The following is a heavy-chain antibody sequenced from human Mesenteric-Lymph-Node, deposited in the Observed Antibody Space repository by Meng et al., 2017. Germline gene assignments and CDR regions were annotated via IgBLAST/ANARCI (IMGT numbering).Heavy chain of an antibody. Sequence: ESLKISCAASGFTVSSNYMSWIRQPPGKGLEWIGSIYYSGSTYYNPSLKSRVTISVDTSKNQFSLKLSSVTAADTAVYYCARDLPHGYYYGMDVWGQGTTVTVSS. CDR1: GFTVSSNY. V-gene: IGHV4-59*02. CDR2: IYYSGST. CDR3: ARDLPHGYYYGMDV. J-gene: IGHJ6*02.